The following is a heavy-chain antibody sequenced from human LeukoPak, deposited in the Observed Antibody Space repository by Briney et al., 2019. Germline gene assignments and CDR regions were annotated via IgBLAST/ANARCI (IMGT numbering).Heavy chain of an antibody. CDR2: IYYSGST. V-gene: IGHV4-59*01. CDR3: ASHYCSSTSCPRLDAFDI. Sequence: SATLSLTCTVAGGSISSYYWSWIRQPPGKGLEWIGYIYYSGSTNYNPSLKSRVTISVDTSKNQFSLKLSSVTAAYTAVYYCASHYCSSTSCPRLDAFDIWGQGTMVTVSS. CDR1: GGSISSYY. D-gene: IGHD2-2*01. J-gene: IGHJ3*02.